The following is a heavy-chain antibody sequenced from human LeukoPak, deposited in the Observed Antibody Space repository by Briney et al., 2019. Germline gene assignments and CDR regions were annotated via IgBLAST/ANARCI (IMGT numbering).Heavy chain of an antibody. V-gene: IGHV4-39*01. D-gene: IGHD3-3*01. J-gene: IGHJ5*02. Sequence: SETLSLTCTVSGGSISSSSYYWGWIRRPPGKGLEWIGSIYYSGSAYYNPSLKSRVTISVDTSKNQFSLKLSSVTAADTAVYYCARVDTTIFGVVIMGFDPWGQGTLVTVSS. CDR3: ARVDTTIFGVVIMGFDP. CDR2: IYYSGSA. CDR1: GGSISSSSYY.